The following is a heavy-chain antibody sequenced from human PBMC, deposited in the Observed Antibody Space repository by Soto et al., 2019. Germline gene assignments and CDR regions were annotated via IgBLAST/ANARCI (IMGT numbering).Heavy chain of an antibody. CDR2: IYYSGST. CDR1: GGSISSYY. Sequence: QVQLQESGPGLVKPSETLSLTCTVSGGSISSYYWSWIRQPPGKGLEWIGYIYYSGSTNYNPSLKRRVTISVDTSKKQFSLNLSSVTAADTAVYYCARDEGGSYGWFDPWGQGTLVTVSS. CDR3: ARDEGGSYGWFDP. D-gene: IGHD1-26*01. J-gene: IGHJ5*02. V-gene: IGHV4-59*01.